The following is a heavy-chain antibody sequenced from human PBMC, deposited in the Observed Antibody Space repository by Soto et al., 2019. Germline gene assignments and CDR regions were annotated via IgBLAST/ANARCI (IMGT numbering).Heavy chain of an antibody. D-gene: IGHD1-26*01. Sequence: SLRLSCAASGFAFGGYGMNWVRQAPGKGLEWISYIRGSSTPIYYADSVKGRFTVSRDNAKNSLYLQMNSLRAEDTAVYYRARESGSLVFDYWGQGTLVTVSS. CDR1: GFAFGGYG. CDR3: ARESGSLVFDY. V-gene: IGHV3-48*01. J-gene: IGHJ4*02. CDR2: IRGSSTPI.